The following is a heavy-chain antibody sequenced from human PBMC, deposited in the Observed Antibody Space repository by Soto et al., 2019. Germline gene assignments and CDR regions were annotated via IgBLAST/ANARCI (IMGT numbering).Heavy chain of an antibody. CDR2: MNPNSGNT. CDR3: ARELNWFDP. CDR1: GYTFTSYD. V-gene: IGHV1-8*01. Sequence: QVQLVQSGAEVKKPGASVKVSCKASGYTFTSYDINWVRQAAGQGLEWMGGMNPNSGNTAYAQKFQGRVTMPRNTSTSTAAMELSRLRSADTAVYSCARELNWFDPWGQGTLVTVSS. J-gene: IGHJ5*02.